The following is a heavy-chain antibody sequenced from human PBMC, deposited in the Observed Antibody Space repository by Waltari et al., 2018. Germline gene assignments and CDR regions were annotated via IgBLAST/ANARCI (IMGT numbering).Heavy chain of an antibody. CDR1: GFTFSSYG. V-gene: IGHV3-33*01. CDR2: IWYDGSNK. CDR3: ASCYGSGSYYNAFPFDY. J-gene: IGHJ4*02. D-gene: IGHD3-10*01. Sequence: QVQLLESGGVVVQPGRSLRLSCAASGFTFSSYGMHLVRQALGKGLEWVAVIWYDGSNKYYADSVKGRFTIARDNSKNTLYLQMNSLRAEDTAVYYCASCYGSGSYYNAFPFDYWGQGTLVTVSS.